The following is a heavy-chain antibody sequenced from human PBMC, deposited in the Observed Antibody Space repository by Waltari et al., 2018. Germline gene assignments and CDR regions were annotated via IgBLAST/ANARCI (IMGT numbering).Heavy chain of an antibody. V-gene: IGHV3-23*01. CDR1: GFTFSSYA. CDR2: ISGSGGST. Sequence: EVQLLESGGGLVQPGGSLRLSCAASGFTFSSYAMSWVRQAPGKGLEWVSAISGSGGSTYYADSVKGRFTISRDNSKNTLYLQMNSLRAEDTAVYYCAKDAYSSGWPPYYFDYWGQGTLVTVSS. D-gene: IGHD6-19*01. J-gene: IGHJ4*02. CDR3: AKDAYSSGWPPYYFDY.